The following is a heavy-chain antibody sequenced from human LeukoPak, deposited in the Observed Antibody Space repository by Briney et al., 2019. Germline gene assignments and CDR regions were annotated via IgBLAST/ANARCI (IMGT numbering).Heavy chain of an antibody. V-gene: IGHV3-21*01. CDR2: ISSSSSSYI. CDR3: ASDFNLEWLGSRYAFDI. D-gene: IGHD3-3*01. Sequence: GGSLRLSCAASGFTFSSYSMNWVRQAPGKGLEWVSSISSSSSSYIYYADSVKGRFTISRDNAKNSLYLQMNSLRAEDTAVYYCASDFNLEWLGSRYAFDIWGQGTMVTVSS. J-gene: IGHJ3*02. CDR1: GFTFSSYS.